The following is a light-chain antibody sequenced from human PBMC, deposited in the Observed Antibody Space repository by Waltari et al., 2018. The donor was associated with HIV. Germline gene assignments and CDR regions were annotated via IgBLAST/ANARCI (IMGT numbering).Light chain of an antibody. CDR2: RNN. Sequence: SVLTQPPSASGTPGQRVIISCSGSTSNIGNNYVFWYQHLPGTAPKLLIHRNNQRPAGGPDRSSGSTSGTSASLSISGLRSEDEADYYCVAGDDSARGGVFGGGTKVAVL. V-gene: IGLV1-47*01. J-gene: IGLJ2*01. CDR3: VAGDDSARGGV. CDR1: TSNIGNNY.